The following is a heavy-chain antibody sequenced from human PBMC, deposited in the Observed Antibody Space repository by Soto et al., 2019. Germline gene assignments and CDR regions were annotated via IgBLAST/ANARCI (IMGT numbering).Heavy chain of an antibody. J-gene: IGHJ4*02. V-gene: IGHV3-74*01. CDR3: ARGGVY. Sequence: VGSLRLSCAASGFTFSSYWMHWVRQAPGKGLVWVSRINSDGSSTSYADSVKGRFTISRDNAQKSLYLQMNSLRVEDTAVYYCARGGVYWGQGTLVTVSS. D-gene: IGHD2-8*01. CDR1: GFTFSSYW. CDR2: INSDGSST.